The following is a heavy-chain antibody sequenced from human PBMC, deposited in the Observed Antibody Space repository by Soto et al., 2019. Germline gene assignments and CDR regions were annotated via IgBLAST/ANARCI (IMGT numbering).Heavy chain of an antibody. J-gene: IGHJ4*02. Sequence: QVQLQESGPGLVKPSQTLSLTCSVSGGSISSDNYYWSWIRQHPGKGLEWIGYIYYSGSTKYSPSLKSRVTXSXAXXKHQCSLKLSSVTAADTAVYYCAIANGYSDFGIDYWGQGTLVTVSS. CDR2: IYYSGST. CDR1: GGSISSDNYY. V-gene: IGHV4-31*03. D-gene: IGHD5-18*01. CDR3: AIANGYSDFGIDY.